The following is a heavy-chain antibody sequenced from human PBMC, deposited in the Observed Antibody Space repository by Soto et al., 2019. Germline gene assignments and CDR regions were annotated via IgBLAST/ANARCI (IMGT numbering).Heavy chain of an antibody. J-gene: IGHJ6*03. Sequence: EVQLVESGGGLVKPGGSLRLSCAASGFTFSSYSMNWVRQAPGKGLEWVSSISSSSSYIYYADSVKGRFTISRDNAKNSLYLQMNSLRAGETAVYYCARLDIVLMVYPTENYYYMDVWGKGTTVTVSS. CDR1: GFTFSSYS. V-gene: IGHV3-21*01. D-gene: IGHD2-8*01. CDR3: ARLDIVLMVYPTENYYYMDV. CDR2: ISSSSSYI.